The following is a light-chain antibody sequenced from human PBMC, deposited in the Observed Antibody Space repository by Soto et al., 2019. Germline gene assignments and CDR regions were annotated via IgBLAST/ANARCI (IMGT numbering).Light chain of an antibody. J-gene: IGLJ3*02. CDR1: SGHNSYA. CDR2: LNSDGSH. V-gene: IGLV4-69*01. CDR3: QTWSTDIRV. Sequence: QPVLTQPPSDSASLGAWVKLTCTLSSGHNSYAIAWHQQQPEKGPRYLMKLNSDGSHSKGDGIPDRFSGSSSGAERYLTISSLQSEDEADYYCQTWSTDIRVFGGGTKLTVL.